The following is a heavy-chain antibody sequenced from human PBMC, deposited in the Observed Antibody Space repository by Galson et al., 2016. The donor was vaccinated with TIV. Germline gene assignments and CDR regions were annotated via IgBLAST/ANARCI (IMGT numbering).Heavy chain of an antibody. D-gene: IGHD5-18*01. J-gene: IGHJ4*02. CDR3: ATVNTNSRKYFDY. CDR1: GGSVSRYY. CDR2: IFTDGTT. Sequence: ETLSLTCSVSGGSVSRYYWSWVRQSPGKGLEWIGRIFTDGTTTYNPSLKSRVTISVDTSRRQFSLRLRSVTAADTALYYCATVNTNSRKYFDYWGQGIQVTVS. V-gene: IGHV4-4*07.